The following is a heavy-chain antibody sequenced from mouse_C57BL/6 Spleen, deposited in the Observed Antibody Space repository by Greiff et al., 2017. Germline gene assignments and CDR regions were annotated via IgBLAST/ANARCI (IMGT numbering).Heavy chain of an antibody. CDR2: IDPSDSYT. CDR1: GYTFTSYW. CDR3: ARSTMVTCYFDY. D-gene: IGHD2-2*01. V-gene: IGHV1-59*01. J-gene: IGHJ2*01. Sequence: QVQLQQPGAELVRPGTSVKLSCKASGYTFTSYWMHWVKQRPGQGLEWIGVIDPSDSYTNYNQKFKGKATLTVDTSSSTAYMRLSSLTSEDSAVYYCARSTMVTCYFDYWGQGTTLTVSS.